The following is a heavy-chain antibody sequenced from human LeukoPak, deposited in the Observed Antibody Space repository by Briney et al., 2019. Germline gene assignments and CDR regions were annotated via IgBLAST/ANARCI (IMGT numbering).Heavy chain of an antibody. V-gene: IGHV1-69*13. Sequence: SVKVSCKASGGTFSSYAISWVRQAPGQGLEWMGGIIPIFGTANHAQKFQGRVTITADESTSTAYMELSSLRSEDTAVYYCAGVDIVVVPAAYYYYMDVWGKGTTVTVSS. CDR3: AGVDIVVVPAAYYYYMDV. CDR1: GGTFSSYA. J-gene: IGHJ6*03. CDR2: IIPIFGTA. D-gene: IGHD2-2*01.